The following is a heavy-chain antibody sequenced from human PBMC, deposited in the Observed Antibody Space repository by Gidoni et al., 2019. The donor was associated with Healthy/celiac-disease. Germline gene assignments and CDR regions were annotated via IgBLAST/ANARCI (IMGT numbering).Heavy chain of an antibody. CDR1: GCPVSSYG. CDR3: AKARNSGSYYFDY. V-gene: IGHV3-30*18. D-gene: IGHD1-26*01. CDR2: ISYDGSNK. Sequence: QVQLVESGGGVVQPGRSLRLSCAASGCPVSSYGMHWVRQAPGKGLEWVAVISYDGSNKYYADSVKGRFTISRDNSKNTLYLQMNSLRAEDTAVYYCAKARNSGSYYFDYWGQGTLVTVSS. J-gene: IGHJ4*02.